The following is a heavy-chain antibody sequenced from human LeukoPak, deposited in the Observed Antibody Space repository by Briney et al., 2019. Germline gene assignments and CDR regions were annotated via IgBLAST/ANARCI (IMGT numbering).Heavy chain of an antibody. CDR3: ARERYCSGGSCSSNDAFDI. V-gene: IGHV4-59*01. D-gene: IGHD2-15*01. CDR1: GGSISSYY. J-gene: IGHJ3*02. CDR2: IYYSGST. Sequence: SETLSLTCTVSGGSISSYYWSWIRQPPGKGLEWIGYIYYSGSTNYNPSLKSRVTISVDTSKNQFSLKLSSVTAADTAVYYCARERYCSGGSCSSNDAFDIWGQGTMVTVSS.